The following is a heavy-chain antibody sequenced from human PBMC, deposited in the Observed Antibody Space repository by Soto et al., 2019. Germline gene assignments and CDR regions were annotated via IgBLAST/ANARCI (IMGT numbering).Heavy chain of an antibody. V-gene: IGHV1-69*06. D-gene: IGHD3-9*01. J-gene: IGHJ4*02. CDR3: ARGMGNSDILTGYSN. Sequence: SVKVSCKASGGTFSSYAISWVRQAPGQGLEWMGGIIPIFGTANYAHKFQGRVTITADKSTSTAYMELSSLRSEDKAVYYCARGMGNSDILTGYSNWAQGTMVTVSS. CDR2: IIPIFGTA. CDR1: GGTFSSYA.